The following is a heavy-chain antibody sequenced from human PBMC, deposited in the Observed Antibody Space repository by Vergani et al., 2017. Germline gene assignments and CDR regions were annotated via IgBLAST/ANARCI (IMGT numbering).Heavy chain of an antibody. D-gene: IGHD2-21*01. Sequence: QVQLQESGPGLVKPSETLSLTCTVSGASVNRANYYWSWIRQTPGTGLEWIGFIYHSGGTSYSPSLKSRVTISLDTSKNQFSLKVASVTAADTAMYYCASTSCGGECYYDHWGQGTLVTVSS. CDR2: IYHSGGT. V-gene: IGHV4-61*01. CDR3: ASTSCGGECYYDH. CDR1: GASVNRANYY. J-gene: IGHJ4*02.